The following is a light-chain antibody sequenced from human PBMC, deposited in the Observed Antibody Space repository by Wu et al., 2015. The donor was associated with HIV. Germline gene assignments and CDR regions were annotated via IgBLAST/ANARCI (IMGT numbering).Light chain of an antibody. CDR2: AAS. V-gene: IGKV1-39*01. J-gene: IGKJ1*01. CDR1: QSISSY. Sequence: DIQMTQSPSSLSASVGDRVTITCRASQSISSYLNWYQQKPGKAPKLLIYAASSLQSGVPSRFSGSGSGTDFTLTISSXQPEDFATYYCQQSYSTPRTFAKGPRW. CDR3: QQSYSTPRT.